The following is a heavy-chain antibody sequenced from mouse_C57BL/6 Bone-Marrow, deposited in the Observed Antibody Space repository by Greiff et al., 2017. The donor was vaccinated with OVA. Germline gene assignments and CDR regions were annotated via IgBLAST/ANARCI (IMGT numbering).Heavy chain of an antibody. V-gene: IGHV1-81*01. CDR3: ARSGIYYYGSSSYWYFDV. CDR2: IYPRSGNT. Sequence: VQLQQSGAELARPGASVKLSCKASGYNFTSYGISWVKQRTGQGLEWIGEIYPRSGNTYYNEKFKGKATLTADKSSSTAYMELRSLTSEDSAVYFCARSGIYYYGSSSYWYFDVWGTGTTVTVSS. CDR1: GYNFTSYG. J-gene: IGHJ1*03. D-gene: IGHD1-1*01.